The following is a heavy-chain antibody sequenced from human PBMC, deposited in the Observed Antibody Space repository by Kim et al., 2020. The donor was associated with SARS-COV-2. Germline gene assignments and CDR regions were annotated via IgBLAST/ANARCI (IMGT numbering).Heavy chain of an antibody. CDR1: GYSFSTWW. CDR2: IYPGDSDT. V-gene: IGHV5-51*01. J-gene: IGHJ6*03. D-gene: IGHD3-9*01. Sequence: GESLKISCKGSGYSFSTWWIGWVRQMPGKGLEWMGIIYPGDSDTRYSPSFQGQVTISTDTSISTAYLQWSTLKASDTDVYYCARSAFNWVLIKDRYMDVWGTGTTVTVSS. CDR3: ARSAFNWVLIKDRYMDV.